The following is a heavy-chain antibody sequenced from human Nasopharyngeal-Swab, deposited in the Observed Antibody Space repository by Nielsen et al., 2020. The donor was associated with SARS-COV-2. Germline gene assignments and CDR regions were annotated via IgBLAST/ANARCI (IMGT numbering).Heavy chain of an antibody. CDR3: AMIAAAGHFDY. CDR2: ISYDGSNK. D-gene: IGHD6-13*01. CDR1: GFTFSSYA. Sequence: WGSLRLSCAASGFTFSSYAMHWVRQAPGKGLEWVAVISYDGSNKYYADSVKGRFTISRDNSKNTLYLQMNSLRAEDTAVYYCAMIAAAGHFDYWGQGTLVTVSS. V-gene: IGHV3-30*04. J-gene: IGHJ4*02.